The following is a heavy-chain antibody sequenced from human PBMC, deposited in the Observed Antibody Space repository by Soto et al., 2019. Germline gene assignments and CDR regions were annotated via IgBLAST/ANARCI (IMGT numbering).Heavy chain of an antibody. D-gene: IGHD2-15*01. V-gene: IGHV3-30*18. J-gene: IGHJ6*02. CDR1: GFTFSSYG. CDR3: AKDFCSGGSCYYYYGMDV. Sequence: QVQLVESGGGVVQPGRSLRLSCAASGFTFSSYGMHWVRQAPGKGLEWVAVISYDGSNKYYADSVKGRFTISRDNSKNTXXLQMNSLRAEDTAVYYCAKDFCSGGSCYYYYGMDVWGQGTTVTVSS. CDR2: ISYDGSNK.